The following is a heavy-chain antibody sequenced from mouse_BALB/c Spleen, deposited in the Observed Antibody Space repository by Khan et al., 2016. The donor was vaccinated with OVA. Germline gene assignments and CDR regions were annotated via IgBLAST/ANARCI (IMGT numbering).Heavy chain of an antibody. CDR3: ARAYYRYDGYYAMDY. D-gene: IGHD2-14*01. V-gene: IGHV2-6-4*01. Sequence: VQLQASGPGLVAPSQSLSITCTVSGFSLSRYNIHWVRQPPGKGLEWLGMIWGGGGTDYNSTLKSRLNISKDNSKSQVFLKMNSLQTDDTAMYYCARAYYRYDGYYAMDYWGQGTSVTVSS. CDR1: GFSLSRYN. CDR2: IWGGGGT. J-gene: IGHJ4*01.